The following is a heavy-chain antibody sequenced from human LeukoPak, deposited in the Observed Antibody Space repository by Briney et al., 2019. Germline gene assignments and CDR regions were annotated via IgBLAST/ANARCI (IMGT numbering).Heavy chain of an antibody. CDR1: GGTFSSYA. CDR2: IIPIFGTA. D-gene: IGHD3-10*01. J-gene: IGHJ1*01. Sequence: SVKVSCKASGGTFSSYAVSWVRQAPGQGLEWMGGIIPIFGTANYAQKFQGRVTITADESTSTAYMELSSLRSEDTAVYYCAGLPRTMVRGKRNFQHWGQGTLVTVSS. V-gene: IGHV1-69*01. CDR3: AGLPRTMVRGKRNFQH.